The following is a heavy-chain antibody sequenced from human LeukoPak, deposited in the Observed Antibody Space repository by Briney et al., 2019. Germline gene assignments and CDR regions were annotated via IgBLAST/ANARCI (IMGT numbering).Heavy chain of an antibody. Sequence: GRSLRLSCVVFGFTFSDYAMHWVRQAPGKGLEWVAVISFDGNNKYYADSVKGRFTISRDDSKNTVSLQMNSLRGEDTAVYYCAKDNYGFDYWGQGTLVTVSP. CDR2: ISFDGNNK. V-gene: IGHV3-30-3*02. CDR1: GFTFSDYA. J-gene: IGHJ4*02. CDR3: AKDNYGFDY. D-gene: IGHD3-10*01.